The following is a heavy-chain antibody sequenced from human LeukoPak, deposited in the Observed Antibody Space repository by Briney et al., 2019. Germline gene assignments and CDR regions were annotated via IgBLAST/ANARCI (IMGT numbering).Heavy chain of an antibody. J-gene: IGHJ3*02. V-gene: IGHV1-3*01. Sequence: ASVKVYCKASGHTFTSYAMHLVRQAPGQRLEWMGWINAGNGNTKYSQKFQGRVTITRDTSASTAYMELSSLRSEDTAVYYCARGLGYCSSTSCYAEAHAFDIWGQGTMVTVSS. CDR2: INAGNGNT. D-gene: IGHD2-2*01. CDR1: GHTFTSYA. CDR3: ARGLGYCSSTSCYAEAHAFDI.